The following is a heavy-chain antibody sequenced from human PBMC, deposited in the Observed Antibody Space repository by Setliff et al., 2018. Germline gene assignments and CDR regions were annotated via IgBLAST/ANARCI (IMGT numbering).Heavy chain of an antibody. D-gene: IGHD2-2*01. CDR2: INPSGENT. V-gene: IGHV1-46*01. CDR1: GYTLSHYY. Sequence: ASVKVSCKASGYTLSHYYMHWVRQAPGQGLEWMGLINPSGENTNYAQKFQGRVSMTRDTSTNTVYMDLESLKSGDTAIYYCARGIIAYASWSPNKHTYYYYMDVWGKGTTVTVSS. J-gene: IGHJ6*03. CDR3: ARGIIAYASWSPNKHTYYYYMDV.